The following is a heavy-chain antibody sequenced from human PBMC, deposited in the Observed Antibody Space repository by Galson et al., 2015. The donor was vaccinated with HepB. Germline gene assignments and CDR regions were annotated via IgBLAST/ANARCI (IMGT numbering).Heavy chain of an antibody. CDR2: INPSGGST. CDR3: ARDQRTYYYGSGSYYPDAFDI. D-gene: IGHD3-10*01. CDR1: GYTFTSYY. J-gene: IGHJ3*02. Sequence: SVKVSCKASGYTFTSYYMHWVRQAPGQGLGWMGIINPSGGSTSYAQKFQGRVTMTRDTSTSTVYMELSSLRSEDTAVYYCARDQRTYYYGSGSYYPDAFDIWGQGTMVTVSS. V-gene: IGHV1-46*01.